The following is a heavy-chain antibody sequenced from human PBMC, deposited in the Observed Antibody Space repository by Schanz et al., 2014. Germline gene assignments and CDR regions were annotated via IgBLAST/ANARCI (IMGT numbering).Heavy chain of an antibody. CDR1: GFTFITYT. D-gene: IGHD5-12*01. CDR3: ARSRGFDSIFDF. CDR2: ISSSGTSI. V-gene: IGHV3-48*01. J-gene: IGHJ4*02. Sequence: EGQLVESGGGLVQPGGSLRLSCVVSGFTFITYTMNWVRQTPGKGLEWVSFISSSGTSIYYADSVKGRFTISRDNAKNSLYLQMNSLRAEDTAVYYCARSRGFDSIFDFWGRGTLVTVSS.